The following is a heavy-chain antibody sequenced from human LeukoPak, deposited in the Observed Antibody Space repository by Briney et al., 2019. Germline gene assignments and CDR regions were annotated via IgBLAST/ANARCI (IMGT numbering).Heavy chain of an antibody. J-gene: IGHJ4*02. D-gene: IGHD3-10*01. CDR2: VYRSGST. CDR3: TRASLWFGETN. V-gene: IGHV4-38-2*02. Sequence: SSETLSLTRTVSGYSISSGYYWGWIRQPPGKGLEWIGDVYRSGSTYCSPSLKSRVTISVDTSKNQFSLKLSSVTAADTAMYYCTRASLWFGETNWGQGTLVTVSS. CDR1: GYSISSGYY.